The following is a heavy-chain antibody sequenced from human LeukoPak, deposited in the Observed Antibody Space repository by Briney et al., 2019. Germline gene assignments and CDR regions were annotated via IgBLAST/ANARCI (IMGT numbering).Heavy chain of an antibody. CDR1: GGSISSYY. D-gene: IGHD1-7*01. J-gene: IGHJ3*02. CDR3: ARADWNYGGAFDI. V-gene: IGHV4-59*01. CDR2: IYYSGST. Sequence: SETLSLTCTVSGGSISSYYWSWIRQPAGKGPEWIGYIYYSGSTNYNPSLKSRVTISVDTSKNQFSLKLSSVTAADTAVYYCARADWNYGGAFDIWGQGTMVTVSP.